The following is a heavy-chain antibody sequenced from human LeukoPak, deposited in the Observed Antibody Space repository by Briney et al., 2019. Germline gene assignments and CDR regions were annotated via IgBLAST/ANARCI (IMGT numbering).Heavy chain of an antibody. V-gene: IGHV1-2*02. J-gene: IGHJ5*02. Sequence: ASVKVSCKASGYTFTGYYMHWVRQAPGQGLEWMGWINPNSGGTNYAQKFQGRVTMTRDTSISTAYMELSRLRSDDTAVYYSARDLNIGVVPAAIGFDPWGQGTLVTVSS. CDR1: GYTFTGYY. D-gene: IGHD2-2*01. CDR2: INPNSGGT. CDR3: ARDLNIGVVPAAIGFDP.